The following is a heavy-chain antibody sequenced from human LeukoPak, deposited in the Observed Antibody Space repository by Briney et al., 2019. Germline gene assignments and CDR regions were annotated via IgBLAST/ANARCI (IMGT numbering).Heavy chain of an antibody. CDR2: IRYDGSNK. D-gene: IGHD5-12*01. V-gene: IGHV3-30*02. CDR1: GFTFSSCG. Sequence: PGGSLRLSCAASGFTFSSCGMHWVRQAPGKGLAWVAFIRYDGSNKYYADSVKGRLTISRDNSKNTLYLQMDSLRAEDTALYYCAKDQYSGYDSEDYYFDYWGQGTLVTVSA. J-gene: IGHJ4*02. CDR3: AKDQYSGYDSEDYYFDY.